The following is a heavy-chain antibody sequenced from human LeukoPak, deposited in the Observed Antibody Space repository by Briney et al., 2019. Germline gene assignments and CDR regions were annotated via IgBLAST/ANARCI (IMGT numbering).Heavy chain of an antibody. CDR2: INHSGSA. Sequence: SETLSLTCTVSGGSISSYYWSWIRQPPGKGLEWIGEINHSGSANYNPSLKSRVTISVDTSKNRFSLKLSSVTAADTAVYYCARVYSSSSYFDYWGQGTLVTVSS. CDR1: GGSISSYY. D-gene: IGHD6-13*01. CDR3: ARVYSSSSYFDY. J-gene: IGHJ4*02. V-gene: IGHV4-34*01.